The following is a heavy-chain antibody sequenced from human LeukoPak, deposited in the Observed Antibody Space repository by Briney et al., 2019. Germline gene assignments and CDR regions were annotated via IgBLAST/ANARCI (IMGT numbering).Heavy chain of an antibody. CDR2: ISAYNGNT. Sequence: GGSLRLSCAASGFTFTSYGISWVRQAPGQGLEWMGWISAYNGNTNYAQKLQGRVTMTTDTSTSTAYMELRSLRSDDTAVYYCARVSNYDFWSGYYTGIYYYGMDVWGQGTTVTVSS. D-gene: IGHD3-3*01. J-gene: IGHJ6*02. CDR1: GFTFTSYG. CDR3: ARVSNYDFWSGYYTGIYYYGMDV. V-gene: IGHV1-18*01.